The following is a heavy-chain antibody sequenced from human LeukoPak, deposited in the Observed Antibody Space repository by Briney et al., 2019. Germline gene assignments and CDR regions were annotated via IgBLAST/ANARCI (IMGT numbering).Heavy chain of an antibody. Sequence: KPSETLSLTCAVYGGSFSGYYWSWIRQPPGKGLEWIGEINHSGSTNYNPSLKSRVTISVDTSKNQFSLELSSVTAADTAVYYCARCYGSGSYPYYYYMDVWGKGTTVTISS. J-gene: IGHJ6*03. V-gene: IGHV4-34*01. CDR1: GGSFSGYY. CDR3: ARCYGSGSYPYYYYMDV. CDR2: INHSGST. D-gene: IGHD3-10*01.